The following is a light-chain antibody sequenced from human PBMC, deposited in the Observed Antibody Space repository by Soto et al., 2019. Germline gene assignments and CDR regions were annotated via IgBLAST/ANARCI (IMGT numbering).Light chain of an antibody. CDR2: DVN. CDR3: SSYTDSSTFV. CDR1: SSDVGGYDY. V-gene: IGLV2-14*01. J-gene: IGLJ1*01. Sequence: QSALTQPASVSGSPGQSITISCTGTSSDVGGYDYVSRYQQLPGKAPKLLIYDVNNRPSGVSNRFSGSKSGNTASLTISGLQAEDEADYCSSYTDSSTFVFGTGTKLTVL.